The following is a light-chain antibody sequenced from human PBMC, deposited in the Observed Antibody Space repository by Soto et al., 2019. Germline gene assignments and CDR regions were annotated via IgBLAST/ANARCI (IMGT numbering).Light chain of an antibody. CDR1: QSIARSY. CDR2: DAS. J-gene: IGKJ5*01. V-gene: IGKV3-20*01. CDR3: QQYAYSPIT. Sequence: EVVLTQSPGTLSLSLGERATLSCRASQSIARSYLAWYHQKPGQAPRLLIYDASTRATGIPDRFSGSGSGTDFTLTISRLEPEDFAVFYCQQYAYSPITFGQGTRLEI.